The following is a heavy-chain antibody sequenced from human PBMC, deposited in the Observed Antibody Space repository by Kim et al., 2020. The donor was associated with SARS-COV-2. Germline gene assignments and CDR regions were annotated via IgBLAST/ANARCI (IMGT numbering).Heavy chain of an antibody. CDR1: GFIFSSYG. Sequence: GGSLRLSCVASGFIFSSYGMHWVRQAPGKGLEWVAVISYDGSNKYYGDSVKGRFTISRDNSKNTLYLQMNSLRAEDAAVYYCAKDPWDAILTGYYTYFDYWGQGTLVSVSS. CDR2: ISYDGSNK. J-gene: IGHJ4*02. CDR3: AKDPWDAILTGYYTYFDY. V-gene: IGHV3-30*18. D-gene: IGHD3-9*01.